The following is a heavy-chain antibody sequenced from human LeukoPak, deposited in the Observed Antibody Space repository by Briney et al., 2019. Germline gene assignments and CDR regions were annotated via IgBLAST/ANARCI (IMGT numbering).Heavy chain of an antibody. V-gene: IGHV5-10-1*01. CDR2: IDPSDSYT. Sequence: GESLKISCKGSGYSFTNYWISWVRQMPGKGLEWMGRIDPSDSYTNYSPSFQGYVTISADKSISTAYLQWSSLKASDSAMYYCARRPTSVELPDYWGQGTLVTVSS. CDR3: ARRPTSVELPDY. CDR1: GYSFTNYW. D-gene: IGHD1-7*01. J-gene: IGHJ4*02.